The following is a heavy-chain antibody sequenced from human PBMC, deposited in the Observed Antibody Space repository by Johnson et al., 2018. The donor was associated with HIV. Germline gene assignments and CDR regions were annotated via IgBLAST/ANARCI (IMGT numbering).Heavy chain of an antibody. V-gene: IGHV3-30*14. CDR3: ARDPSPIVGATYAFDI. CDR2: ISYDGSNK. J-gene: IGHJ3*02. D-gene: IGHD1-26*01. CDR1: GFTFSSYA. Sequence: QVQLVESGGGVVRPGGSLRLSCAASGFTFSSYAMHWVRQAPGKGLEWVAVISYDGSNKYYADSVKGRFTISRDNSKNTLYLQMNSLRAEDTAVYYCARDPSPIVGATYAFDIWGQGTMVTVSS.